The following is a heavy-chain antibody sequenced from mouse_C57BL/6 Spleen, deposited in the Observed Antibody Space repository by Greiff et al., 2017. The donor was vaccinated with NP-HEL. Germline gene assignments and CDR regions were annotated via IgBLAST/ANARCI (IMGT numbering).Heavy chain of an antibody. V-gene: IGHV1-55*01. Sequence: QVHVKQPGAELVKPGASVKMSCKASGYTFTSYWITWVKQRPGQGLEWIGDIYPGSGSTNYNEKFKSKATLTVDTSSSTAYMQLSSLTSEDSAVYYCARSGYDYDEGLWYAMDYWGQGTSVTVSS. CDR3: ARSGYDYDEGLWYAMDY. CDR2: IYPGSGST. CDR1: GYTFTSYW. J-gene: IGHJ4*01. D-gene: IGHD2-4*01.